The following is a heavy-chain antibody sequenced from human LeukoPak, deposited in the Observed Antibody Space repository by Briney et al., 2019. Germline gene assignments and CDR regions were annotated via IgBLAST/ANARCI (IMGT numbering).Heavy chain of an antibody. CDR2: IYYSGST. V-gene: IGHV4-39*01. Sequence: KPSETLSLTCTVSGGSISSSSYYWGWIRQPPGKGLEWIGSIYYSGSTYYNPSLKSRVTISVDTSKNQFSLKLSSVTAADTAVYYCARHVDSSGWSGPNWFDPWGQGTLVTVSS. D-gene: IGHD6-19*01. CDR1: GGSISSSSYY. J-gene: IGHJ5*02. CDR3: ARHVDSSGWSGPNWFDP.